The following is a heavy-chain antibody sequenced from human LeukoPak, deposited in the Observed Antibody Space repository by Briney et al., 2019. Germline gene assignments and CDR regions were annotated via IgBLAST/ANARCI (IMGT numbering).Heavy chain of an antibody. CDR3: ARGPFNPIWSGLHFDY. V-gene: IGHV4-4*07. J-gene: IGHJ4*02. CDR1: GGSISSYY. CDR2: IYTSGST. Sequence: SETLSLTCTVSGGSISSYYWSWIRQPAGKGLEWIGRIYTSGSTNYNPSLKSRVTMSIDTSRNQFSLRLSSVTAADTAVYYCARGPFNPIWSGLHFDYWGQGTLVTVSS. D-gene: IGHD3-3*01.